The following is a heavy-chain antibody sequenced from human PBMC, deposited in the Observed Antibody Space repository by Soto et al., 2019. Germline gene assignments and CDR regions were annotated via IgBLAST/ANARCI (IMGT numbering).Heavy chain of an antibody. CDR1: GGTFSSYA. V-gene: IGHV1-69*13. CDR3: ARDHVAAGLEYFDY. CDR2: IIPIFGTA. D-gene: IGHD6-13*01. Sequence: SVKVSCKASGGTFSSYAISWVRQAPGQGLEWMGGIIPIFGTANYAQKFQGRVTITADESTSTAYMELSSLRSEDTAVYYCARDHVAAGLEYFDYWGQGTLVTVSS. J-gene: IGHJ4*02.